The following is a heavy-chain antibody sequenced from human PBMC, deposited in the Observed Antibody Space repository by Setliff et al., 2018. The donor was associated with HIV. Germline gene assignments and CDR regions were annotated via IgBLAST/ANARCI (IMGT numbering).Heavy chain of an antibody. CDR3: AREATPRHSSGWVYFDY. V-gene: IGHV3-11*05. J-gene: IGHJ4*02. Sequence: GGSLRLSCLGSGFTFGEYGMSWFRQAPGKGLEWVSYITSSNNYMKYADSVKGRFTISRDNAKNSLYLQMNSLRAEDMAVYYCAREATPRHSSGWVYFDYWGQGMMVTVSS. D-gene: IGHD6-19*01. CDR1: GFTFGEYG. CDR2: ITSSNNYM.